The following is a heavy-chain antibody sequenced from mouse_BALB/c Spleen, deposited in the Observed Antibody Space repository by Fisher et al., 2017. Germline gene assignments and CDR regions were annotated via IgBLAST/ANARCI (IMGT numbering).Heavy chain of an antibody. D-gene: IGHD3-1*01. J-gene: IGHJ4*01. V-gene: IGHV5-6-3*01. CDR3: ARASEAMDY. Sequence: RFTISRDNAKNTLYLQMSSLKSEDTAMYYCARASEAMDYWGQGTSVTVSS.